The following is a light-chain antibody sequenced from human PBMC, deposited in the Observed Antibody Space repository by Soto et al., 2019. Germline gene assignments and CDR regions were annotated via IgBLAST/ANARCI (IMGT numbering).Light chain of an antibody. J-gene: IGKJ1*01. V-gene: IGKV3-20*01. CDR2: GAS. CDR3: QQYGSSPPKT. Sequence: EIVLTQSPGTLSLSPGERATLSCRASQSVSSVAWYQQKPGQAPRLLIYGASSRATGIPDRFSGSGSGTDFTLTISRLEPEDFAVYYCQQYGSSPPKTFGQGTNVEI. CDR1: QSVSS.